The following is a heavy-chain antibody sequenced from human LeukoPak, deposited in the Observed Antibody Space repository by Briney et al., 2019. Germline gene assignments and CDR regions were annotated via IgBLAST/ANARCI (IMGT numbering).Heavy chain of an antibody. J-gene: IGHJ4*02. CDR1: GLTFSNAW. D-gene: IGHD3-16*01. CDR3: ATASSGLFY. Sequence: GESLRFSCAASGLTFSNAWMSWVRQAPGEGLEWVGRIKRKTDGETTEYVAPVKGRFTISRDDSKNTLYLQMNSLKTEDTGVYYCATASSGLFYWGQGTLVTVSS. CDR2: IKRKTDGETT. V-gene: IGHV3-15*01.